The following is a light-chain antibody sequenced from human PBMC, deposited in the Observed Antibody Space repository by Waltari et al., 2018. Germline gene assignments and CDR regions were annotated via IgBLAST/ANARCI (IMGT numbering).Light chain of an antibody. V-gene: IGKV6-21*01. CDR3: HQTRSLPHT. J-gene: IGKJ5*01. CDR1: QSIGTS. CDR2: YAS. Sequence: EVVLTQSPDFQSVTPEEKVTITCRASQSIGTSLHWYQQKPDQSPKLLIKYASQSFSGVPSRVSGSGSGTEFTLTIHNLEVEDAATYYCHQTRSLPHTFGQGTRLDIK.